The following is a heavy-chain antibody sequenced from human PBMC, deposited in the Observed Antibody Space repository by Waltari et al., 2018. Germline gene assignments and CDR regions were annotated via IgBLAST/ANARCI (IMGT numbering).Heavy chain of an antibody. V-gene: IGHV3-23*01. D-gene: IGHD5-12*01. J-gene: IGHJ5*02. CDR3: AKKVAVTGNYCDP. CDR2: MSDRGCST. Sequence: EVQLLESGGGLVQPGGSLTLTCVASRFCFSDYPMTWVRQATGKGLEWVTTMSDRGCSTCYADPVQGRFTISRDQSKNTLYLQINSVRDEDTALYYGAKKVAVTGNYCDPWGQGTLVTVSS. CDR1: RFCFSDYP.